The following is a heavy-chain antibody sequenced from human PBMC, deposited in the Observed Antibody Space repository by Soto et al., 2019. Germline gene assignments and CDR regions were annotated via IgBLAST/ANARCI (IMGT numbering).Heavy chain of an antibody. CDR3: ARDRKITMVRGPYYYYYMDV. D-gene: IGHD3-10*01. Sequence: GSLRLSCAASGFTFSSYGMHWVRQAPGKGLECVAVIWYDGSNKYYADSVKGRFTISRDNSKNTLYLQMNSLRAEDTAVYYCARDRKITMVRGPYYYYYMDVWGKGTTVTVSS. CDR2: IWYDGSNK. V-gene: IGHV3-33*01. J-gene: IGHJ6*03. CDR1: GFTFSSYG.